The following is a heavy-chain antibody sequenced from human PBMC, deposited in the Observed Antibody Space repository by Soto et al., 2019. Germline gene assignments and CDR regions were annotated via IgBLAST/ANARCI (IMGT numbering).Heavy chain of an antibody. CDR3: AKASRSIFGVVINPNPYYYYYMDV. D-gene: IGHD3-3*01. CDR1: GFTFSSYA. Sequence: GGSLRLSCAASGFTFSSYAMSWVRQAPGKGLEWVSAICGSGGSTYYADSVKGRFTISRDNSKNTLYLQMNSLRAEDTAVYYCAKASRSIFGVVINPNPYYYYYMDVWGKGTTVTVSS. J-gene: IGHJ6*03. V-gene: IGHV3-23*01. CDR2: ICGSGGST.